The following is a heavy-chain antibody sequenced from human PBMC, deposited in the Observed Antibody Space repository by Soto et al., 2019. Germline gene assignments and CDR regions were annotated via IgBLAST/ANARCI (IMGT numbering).Heavy chain of an antibody. Sequence: EASVKVSCKASGFTFTSSAMQWVRQARGQRLEWIGWINVGNGNTNYSQKFQGRVTITRDISASTAYMELSSLRSEDTAVYYCARDYCSYDSSGYCPYFDYWGQGTLVTVSS. CDR3: ARDYCSYDSSGYCPYFDY. V-gene: IGHV1-58*02. CDR1: GFTFTSSA. D-gene: IGHD3-22*01. CDR2: INVGNGNT. J-gene: IGHJ4*02.